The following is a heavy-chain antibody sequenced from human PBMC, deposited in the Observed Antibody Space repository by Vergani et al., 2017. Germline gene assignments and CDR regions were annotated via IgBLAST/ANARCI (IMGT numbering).Heavy chain of an antibody. Sequence: QVQLQESGPGLVKPSQTLSLTCTVSGGSISSGSYYWSWIRQPAGKGLEWIGRIYTSGSTNYNPSLKSRVTISVDTSKNQFSLKLSSVTAADTAVYYCARFPTGGCSSTSCDDYWGQGTLVTVSS. CDR1: GGSISSGSYY. J-gene: IGHJ4*02. CDR2: IYTSGST. CDR3: ARFPTGGCSSTSCDDY. D-gene: IGHD2-2*01. V-gene: IGHV4-61*02.